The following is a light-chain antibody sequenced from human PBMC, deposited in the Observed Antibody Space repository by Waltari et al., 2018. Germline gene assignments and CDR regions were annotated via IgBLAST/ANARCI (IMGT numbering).Light chain of an antibody. CDR3: QQYSAYPWT. V-gene: IGKV1-5*03. Sequence: DIQMTQSPSTLSAFLGDTVTLSCRASQSIDRWLAWYQQKPGKPPKILIYKASTLQSGVSSRFSGSGSGTEFTLTISSLQPDDFVTYYCQQYSAYPWTFGQGTKV. CDR2: KAS. CDR1: QSIDRW. J-gene: IGKJ1*01.